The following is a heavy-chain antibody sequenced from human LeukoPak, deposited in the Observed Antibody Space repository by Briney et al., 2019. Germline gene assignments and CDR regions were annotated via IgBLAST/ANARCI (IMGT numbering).Heavy chain of an antibody. Sequence: GGSLRLSCAASGFTFSSYAMHWVRQAPGKGLEWVAVISYDGSNKYYADSVKGRFTISRDNSKNTLYLQMNSLRAEDTAVYYCARDRHAVGGRITMVRGESPKFDPWGQGTLVTVSS. CDR3: ARDRHAVGGRITMVRGESPKFDP. D-gene: IGHD3-10*01. J-gene: IGHJ5*02. CDR1: GFTFSSYA. V-gene: IGHV3-30-3*01. CDR2: ISYDGSNK.